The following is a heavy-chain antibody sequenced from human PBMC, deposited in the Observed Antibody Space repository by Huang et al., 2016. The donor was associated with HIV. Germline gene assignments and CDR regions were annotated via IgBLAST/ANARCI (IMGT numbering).Heavy chain of an antibody. J-gene: IGHJ5*02. CDR1: GGTFSSYG. CDR3: ERSVIVVVVPTAIGDNWFDP. V-gene: IGHV1-69*01. Sequence: QVQLVQSGAEVKKPGSSVKVSCKASGGTFSSYGISWVRQAPGHGLEGMGGSIPKLGTANYAQKVQGRVTITADESTRTVYMKLSSLRSEDTAVYYCERSVIVVVVPTAIGDNWFDPWGQGTLVTVSS. D-gene: IGHD2-2*01. CDR2: SIPKLGTA.